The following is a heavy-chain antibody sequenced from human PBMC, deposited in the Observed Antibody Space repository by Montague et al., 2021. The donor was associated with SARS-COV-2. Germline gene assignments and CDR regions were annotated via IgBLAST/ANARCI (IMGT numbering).Heavy chain of an antibody. CDR1: GFTFSSYA. CDR3: ASSLLWFGESYYYMDV. J-gene: IGHJ6*03. CDR2: ISYDGSNK. Sequence: SLRLSCAASGFTFSSYAMHWVRQAPGKGLEWVAGISYDGSNKYYADSVKGRFTISRDNSKNTLYLQMNSLRAEDTAAYYCASSLLWFGESYYYMDVWGKGTTVTVSS. D-gene: IGHD3-10*01. V-gene: IGHV3-30-3*01.